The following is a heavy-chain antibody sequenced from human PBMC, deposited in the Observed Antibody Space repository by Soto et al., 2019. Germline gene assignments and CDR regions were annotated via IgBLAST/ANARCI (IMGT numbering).Heavy chain of an antibody. J-gene: IGHJ4*02. D-gene: IGHD4-17*01. CDR2: IYYSGST. Sequence: QVQLQESGPGLVKPSETLSLTCTVSGGSVSSGSYYWSWIRQPPGKGLEWIGYIYYSGSTNYNPSLKSRVTISVDTSKNQFSLKLSSVTAADTAVYYCARGYYGDYYHDYWGQGTLVTVSS. V-gene: IGHV4-61*01. CDR1: GGSVSSGSYY. CDR3: ARGYYGDYYHDY.